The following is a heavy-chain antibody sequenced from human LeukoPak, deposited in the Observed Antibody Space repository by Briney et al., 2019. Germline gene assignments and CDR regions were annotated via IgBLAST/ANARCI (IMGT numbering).Heavy chain of an antibody. D-gene: IGHD6-6*01. CDR3: ARDGPSQGYYYYYGMDV. Sequence: ASVKVSCKASGYTFTSYYMHWVRQAPGQGLEWMGIINPSGGSTSYAQKFQGRVTMTRDTSTSTVYMELSSLRSEDTAVYYCARDGPSQGYYYYYGMDVWGQGTTVTVSS. J-gene: IGHJ6*02. CDR2: INPSGGST. CDR1: GYTFTSYY. V-gene: IGHV1-46*01.